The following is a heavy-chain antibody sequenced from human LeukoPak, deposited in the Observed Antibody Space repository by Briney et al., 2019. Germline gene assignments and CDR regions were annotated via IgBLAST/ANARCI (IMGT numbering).Heavy chain of an antibody. J-gene: IGHJ3*02. D-gene: IGHD2/OR15-2a*01. CDR2: IKEDGGEK. V-gene: IGHV3-7*04. CDR3: ARNSQAAFDI. CDR1: GFTFTRYW. Sequence: GESLRLSCAASGFTFTRYWMSWVRQAPGKGLEWVANIKEDGGEKDYVDSVKGRSTISRDNAKNSLYLQMNSLRGEDTAVYYCARNSQAAFDIWGQGTMVTVSS.